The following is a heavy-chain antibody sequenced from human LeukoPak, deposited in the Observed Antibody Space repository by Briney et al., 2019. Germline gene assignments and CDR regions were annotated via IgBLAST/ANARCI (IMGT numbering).Heavy chain of an antibody. D-gene: IGHD3-22*01. CDR2: INSDGSST. J-gene: IGHJ4*02. Sequence: PGGSLRLSCAASGFTFSGYWMHWVRQAPGKGLVWVSRINSDGSSTSYADSVKGRFTISRDNAKNTLYLQMNSLRAEDTAVYYCARAYYYDSKPFDYWGQGTLVTVSS. V-gene: IGHV3-74*01. CDR3: ARAYYYDSKPFDY. CDR1: GFTFSGYW.